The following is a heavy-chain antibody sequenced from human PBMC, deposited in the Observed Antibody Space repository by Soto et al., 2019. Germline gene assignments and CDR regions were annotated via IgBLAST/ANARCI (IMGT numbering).Heavy chain of an antibody. D-gene: IGHD2-15*01. J-gene: IGHJ4*02. CDR2: ISYDRSTN. Sequence: GKGLEWVAFISYDRSTNYYAHSVKGLFTISRDNSKNTLYLQMNSLRAEDTAVYSCAKDHQYCSGGSCYGWGQGTLVTVSS. V-gene: IGHV3-30*18. CDR3: AKDHQYCSGGSCYG.